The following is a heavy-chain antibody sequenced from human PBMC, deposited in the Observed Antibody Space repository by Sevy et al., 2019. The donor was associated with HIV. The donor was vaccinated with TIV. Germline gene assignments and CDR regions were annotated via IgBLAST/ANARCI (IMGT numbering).Heavy chain of an antibody. CDR2: IRYDGSNK. J-gene: IGHJ6*03. CDR3: AKDRDYDYYYMDV. Sequence: GGSLRLSCAASGFTFSSYGMHWVRQAPGKGLEWVAFIRYDGSNKYYVDSVKGRFTISRDNSKNTLYLQMNSLRAEDTAVYYCAKDRDYDYYYMDVWGKGTTVTVSS. V-gene: IGHV3-30*02. D-gene: IGHD3-10*01. CDR1: GFTFSSYG.